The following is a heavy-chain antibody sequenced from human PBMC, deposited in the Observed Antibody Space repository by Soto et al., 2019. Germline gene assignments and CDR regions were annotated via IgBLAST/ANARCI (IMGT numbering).Heavy chain of an antibody. D-gene: IGHD6-6*01. CDR2: IKQDGSGK. V-gene: IGHV3-7*03. Sequence: GGSLRLSCAASGFTFSSYWMSWVRQAPGKGLEWVANIKQDGSGKYYVDSVKGRFTISRDNAKNSLYLQMNSLRAEDPAVYYCARVSHEYSSSFDYWGQGTLVTVSS. CDR1: GFTFSSYW. J-gene: IGHJ4*02. CDR3: ARVSHEYSSSFDY.